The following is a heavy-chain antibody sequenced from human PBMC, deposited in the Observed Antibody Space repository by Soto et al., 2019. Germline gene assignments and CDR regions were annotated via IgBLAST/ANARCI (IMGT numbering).Heavy chain of an antibody. D-gene: IGHD3-10*01. V-gene: IGHV3-30-3*01. Sequence: GGSLRLSCAASGFTFSSYAMHWVRQAPGKGLEWVAVISYDGSNKYYADSVKGRFTISRDNSKNTLYLQMNSLRAEDTAVYYCARDGGMVRGVIMKTYYYYGMDVWGQGTTVTVSS. CDR2: ISYDGSNK. CDR3: ARDGGMVRGVIMKTYYYYGMDV. CDR1: GFTFSSYA. J-gene: IGHJ6*02.